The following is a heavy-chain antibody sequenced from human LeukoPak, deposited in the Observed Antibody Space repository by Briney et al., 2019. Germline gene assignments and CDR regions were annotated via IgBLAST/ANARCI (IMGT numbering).Heavy chain of an antibody. CDR1: GGSISSSSYY. CDR3: ARANSIAARYDAFDI. J-gene: IGHJ3*02. Sequence: PSETLSLTCTVSGGSISSSSYYWGWIRQPPGTGLEWIGSIYYSGSTYYNPSLKSRVTISVDTSKNQFSLKLSSVTAADTAVYYCARANSIAARYDAFDIWGQGTMVTVSS. D-gene: IGHD6-6*01. CDR2: IYYSGST. V-gene: IGHV4-39*07.